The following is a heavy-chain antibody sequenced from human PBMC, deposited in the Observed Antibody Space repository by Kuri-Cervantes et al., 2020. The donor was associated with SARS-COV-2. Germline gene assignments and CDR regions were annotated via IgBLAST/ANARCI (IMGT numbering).Heavy chain of an antibody. J-gene: IGHJ4*02. D-gene: IGHD3-16*01. CDR3: AREWGDY. V-gene: IGHV3-7*01. Sequence: ETLSLTCAASGFTFSSYWMSWVRQAPGKGLEWMANIKQDGSEKYYVDSVKGRFTISRDNAKNSLYLQMNSLRAEDTAVYYCAREWGDYWGQGTLVTVSS. CDR2: IKQDGSEK. CDR1: GFTFSSYW.